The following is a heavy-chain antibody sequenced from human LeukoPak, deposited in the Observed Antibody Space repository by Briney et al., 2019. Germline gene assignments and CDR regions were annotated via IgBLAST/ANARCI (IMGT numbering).Heavy chain of an antibody. Sequence: PSETLSLTCTVSGGSVSTYYWSWIRQPPGKGLEWIGYIYYSGTTKYNPSLKSRVTISVDTSKNQFSLKLSSVTAADTAVYYCARSPTVTTSEDAFDIWGQGTTVTVSS. J-gene: IGHJ3*02. V-gene: IGHV4-59*02. D-gene: IGHD4-17*01. CDR2: IYYSGTT. CDR3: ARSPTVTTSEDAFDI. CDR1: GGSVSTYY.